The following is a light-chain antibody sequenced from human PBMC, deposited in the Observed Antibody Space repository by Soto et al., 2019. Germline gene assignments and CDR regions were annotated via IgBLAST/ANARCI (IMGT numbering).Light chain of an antibody. CDR1: QSISTY. CDR3: QQILNATWT. Sequence: DIQMTQYPSSLSASVGDRVTITCRASQSISTYLNWYQQKPGKVPNLLIFAAYSLLSGVPSRFSGSRSGTDFTLTITRLHAEDSATYYGQQILNATWTFSQGTKVEIK. CDR2: AAY. V-gene: IGKV1-39*01. J-gene: IGKJ1*01.